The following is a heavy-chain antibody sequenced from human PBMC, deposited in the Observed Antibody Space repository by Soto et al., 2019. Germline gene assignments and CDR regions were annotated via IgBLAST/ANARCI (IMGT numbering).Heavy chain of an antibody. CDR2: IYYSGST. CDR1: GGSISSYY. V-gene: IGHV4-59*01. Sequence: PSETLSLTCTVSGGSISSYYWSWIRQPPGKGLEWIGYIYYSGSTNYNPSLKSRVTISVDTSKNQFSLKLSSVTAADTAVYYCARDKITGLFDYWGQGTLVPVCS. CDR3: ARDKITGLFDY. J-gene: IGHJ4*02. D-gene: IGHD2-8*02.